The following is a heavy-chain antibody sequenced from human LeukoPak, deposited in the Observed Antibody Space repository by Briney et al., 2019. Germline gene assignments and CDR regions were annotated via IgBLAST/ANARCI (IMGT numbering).Heavy chain of an antibody. CDR2: IYTSGST. CDR1: GGSISSGSYY. CDR3: ARDIRMAAAGMTNWFDP. J-gene: IGHJ5*02. V-gene: IGHV4-61*02. Sequence: PSQTLSLTCTVSGGSISSGSYYWSWIRQPAGKGLEWIGRIYTSGSTNYNPSLKSRVTISVDTSKNQFSLKLSSVTAADTAVYYCARDIRMAAAGMTNWFDPWGQGTLVTVSS. D-gene: IGHD6-13*01.